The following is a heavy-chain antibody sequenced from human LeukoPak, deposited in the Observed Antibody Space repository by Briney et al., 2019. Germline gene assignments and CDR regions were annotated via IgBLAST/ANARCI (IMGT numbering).Heavy chain of an antibody. CDR2: ISGSGSST. Sequence: GGSLRLSCAASGFTFSSYAMSWVRQAPGKGLEWVSGISGSGSSTYYADSVKGRFTISRDNSKNTLYLQMNSLRAEDMVVYYCAKDGSPLGGMDVWGQGTTVTVSS. V-gene: IGHV3-23*01. J-gene: IGHJ6*02. CDR3: AKDGSPLGGMDV. CDR1: GFTFSSYA.